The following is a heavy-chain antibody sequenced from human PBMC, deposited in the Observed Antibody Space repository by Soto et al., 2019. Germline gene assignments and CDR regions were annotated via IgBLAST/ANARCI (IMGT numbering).Heavy chain of an antibody. CDR3: AHRHSGWYLFDY. CDR1: GFSLSNSGLG. Sequence: QITLKESGPTLVRPTQTLTLTCTFSGFSLSNSGLGVGWIRQPPGKALEWLALIYWNDDKRYSPSLQARLTITKDTSKNQVVLTMTNMDPVDTATYYCAHRHSGWYLFDYWGQGTLVTVSS. J-gene: IGHJ4*02. CDR2: IYWNDDK. V-gene: IGHV2-5*01. D-gene: IGHD6-19*01.